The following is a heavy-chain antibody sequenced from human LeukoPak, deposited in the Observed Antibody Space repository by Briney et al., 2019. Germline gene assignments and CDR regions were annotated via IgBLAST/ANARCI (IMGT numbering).Heavy chain of an antibody. CDR1: GFTLTTYA. V-gene: IGHV3-30*04. CDR3: ARYHSIMITFGGVLDY. J-gene: IGHJ4*02. Sequence: RGSLRPSCAASGFTLTTYAMHWVRQAAGKGLEWVAGLSYYGSNKYYTDSLKARFTIPRDNSKHTMYLQMNSLGAEGTAVYYCARYHSIMITFGGVLDYWGQGTLVTVSS. D-gene: IGHD3-16*01. CDR2: LSYYGSNK.